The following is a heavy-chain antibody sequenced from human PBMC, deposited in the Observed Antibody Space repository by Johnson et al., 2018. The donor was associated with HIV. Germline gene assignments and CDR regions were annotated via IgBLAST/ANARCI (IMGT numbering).Heavy chain of an antibody. J-gene: IGHJ3*02. Sequence: VQLVESGGGLVQPGRSLRLSCAASGFTISGYYMSWVRQAPGKGLEWVSVISSGGTTYYADSVKGRFTVSRDNSGNTLFLQMNSLRTDDTALYYCARDDRPDGFDIWGQGTMVTVSS. CDR1: GFTISGYY. V-gene: IGHV3-66*02. D-gene: IGHD3-16*01. CDR2: ISSGGTT. CDR3: ARDDRPDGFDI.